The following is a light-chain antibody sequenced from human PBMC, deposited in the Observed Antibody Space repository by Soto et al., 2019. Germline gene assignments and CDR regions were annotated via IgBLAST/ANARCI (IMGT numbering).Light chain of an antibody. Sequence: VLTQSPVTLSVSPGEKATLSCRASQSVSGNYLAWYQHQPGRAPRLLIHAQSDRGRGIPDRFVGSGSGTDFHLTITRLEPEDFASYYCQQYSRSPYAFGPGTKREVK. CDR3: QQYSRSPYA. CDR2: AQS. J-gene: IGKJ1*01. CDR1: QSVSGNY. V-gene: IGKV3-20*01.